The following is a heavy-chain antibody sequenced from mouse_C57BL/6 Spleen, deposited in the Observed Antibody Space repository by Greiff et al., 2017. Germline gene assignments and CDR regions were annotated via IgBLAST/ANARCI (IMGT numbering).Heavy chain of an antibody. CDR1: GYTFTSYW. CDR2: IDPSDSYT. CDR3: AGPHQGMGYGILSPLAY. V-gene: IGHV1-59*01. J-gene: IGHJ3*01. D-gene: IGHD2-1*01. Sequence: VQLQQPGAELVRPGTSVKLSCKASGYTFTSYWMHWVKQRPGQGLEWIGVIDPSDSYTNYNQKFKGKATLTVDTSSSTAYMQLSSLTSVDTAVXYCAGPHQGMGYGILSPLAYWGQGTLVTVSA.